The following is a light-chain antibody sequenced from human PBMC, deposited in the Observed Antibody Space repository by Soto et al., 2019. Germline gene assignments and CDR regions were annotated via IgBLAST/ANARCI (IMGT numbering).Light chain of an antibody. CDR1: QSITRY. CDR3: QQYNNWPPT. Sequence: DIQMTQSPSSLSASVGDRVIITCRASQSITRYLNWYHQKPGKAPKLLIYAASSLQSGVPSRFSGSGSGTDFTLTISSLQSEDFAVYYCQQYNNWPPTFGQGTKVDI. J-gene: IGKJ1*01. V-gene: IGKV1-39*01. CDR2: AAS.